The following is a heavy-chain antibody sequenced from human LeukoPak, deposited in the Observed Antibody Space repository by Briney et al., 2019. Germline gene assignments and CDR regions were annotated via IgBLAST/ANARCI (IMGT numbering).Heavy chain of an antibody. CDR1: GFTFSSYS. V-gene: IGHV3-21*01. CDR3: ARADYVWGSYQGQYFDY. J-gene: IGHJ4*02. D-gene: IGHD3-16*02. CDR2: ISSSSSYI. Sequence: GGSLRLSCAASGFTFSSYSMNWVRQAPGKGLEWVSSISSSSSYIYYADSVKGRFTISRGNAKNSLYLQMNSLRAEDTAVYYCARADYVWGSYQGQYFDYWGQGTLVTVSS.